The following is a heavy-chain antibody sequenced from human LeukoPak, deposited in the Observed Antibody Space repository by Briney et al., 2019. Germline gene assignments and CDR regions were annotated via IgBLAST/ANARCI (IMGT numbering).Heavy chain of an antibody. D-gene: IGHD1-7*01. Sequence: GGSLRLSCAASGFTFSSYWMHWVRQAPGKGLVWVSRINSDGSSTSYADSVKGRFTISRDNAKNSLYLQINSLRAEDTAVYYCARVNYVSSGWGAPFDHWGQGTLVTVSS. CDR3: ARVNYVSSGWGAPFDH. CDR1: GFTFSSYW. V-gene: IGHV3-74*01. CDR2: INSDGSST. J-gene: IGHJ4*02.